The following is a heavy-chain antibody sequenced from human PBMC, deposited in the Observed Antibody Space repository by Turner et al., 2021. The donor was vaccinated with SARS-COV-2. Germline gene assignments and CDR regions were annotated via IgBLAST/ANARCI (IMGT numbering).Heavy chain of an antibody. CDR1: GFTFSSYG. D-gene: IGHD3-22*01. CDR3: ARDSDSIGLLPHFDY. V-gene: IGHV3-33*01. J-gene: IGHJ4*02. Sequence: QVQLVESGGGVVQPGRSLRLSCEASGFTFSSYGMHWVRQAPGKGLEWVAVIWYDGSNKYYADSVKGRLTISRDSSKNTLYLQMNSLRAEDTAVYYCARDSDSIGLLPHFDYWGQGTLVTVSS. CDR2: IWYDGSNK.